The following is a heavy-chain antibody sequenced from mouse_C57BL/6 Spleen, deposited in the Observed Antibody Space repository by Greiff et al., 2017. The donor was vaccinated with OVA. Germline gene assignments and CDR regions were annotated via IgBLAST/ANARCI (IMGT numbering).Heavy chain of an antibody. V-gene: IGHV1-55*01. D-gene: IGHD1-1*01. CDR1: GYTFTSYW. CDR3: ARRGTTVVHYWYFDV. CDR2: IYPGSGST. Sequence: VQLQQPGAELVKPGASVKMSCKASGYTFTSYWITWVKQRPGQGLAWIGDIYPGSGSTNYNEKFKSKATLTVDPSSSTAYMQLSSRTSEDSAVYYCARRGTTVVHYWYFDVWGTGTTVTVAS. J-gene: IGHJ1*03.